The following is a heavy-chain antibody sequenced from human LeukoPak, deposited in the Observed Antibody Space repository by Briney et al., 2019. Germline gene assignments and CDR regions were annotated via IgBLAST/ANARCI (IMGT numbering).Heavy chain of an antibody. J-gene: IGHJ4*02. D-gene: IGHD2-15*01. CDR2: ISGSGGST. V-gene: IGHV3-23*01. CDR1: GGSISSYY. CDR3: ANSGLNRFEY. Sequence: PSETLSLTCTVSGGSISSYYWSWIRQPPGKGLEWVSSISGSGGSTYYADFVKGRFSISRDNSKNTLYLQVNSLRADDTAVYYCANSGLNRFEYWGQGALVTVSS.